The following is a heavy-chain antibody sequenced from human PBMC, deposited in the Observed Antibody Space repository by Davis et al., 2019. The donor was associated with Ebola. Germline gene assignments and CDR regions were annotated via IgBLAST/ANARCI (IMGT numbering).Heavy chain of an antibody. Sequence: PGGSLRLSCIASGFTFSSYGMHWVRQAPGKGLEWVAVISYDGTYAEYADSVKGRFTISRDNSKDTLYLQMNSLRGEDTAVYFCAKDYDYGYYYYMDVWGNGTTVTVSS. CDR2: ISYDGTYA. CDR1: GFTFSSYG. V-gene: IGHV3-30*18. CDR3: AKDYDYGYYYYMDV. J-gene: IGHJ6*03. D-gene: IGHD3-3*01.